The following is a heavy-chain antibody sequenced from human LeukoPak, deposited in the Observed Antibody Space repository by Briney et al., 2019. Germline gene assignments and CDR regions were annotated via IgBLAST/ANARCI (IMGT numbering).Heavy chain of an antibody. CDR1: EFTFSDYI. CDR3: TRDGGEGGNSAFDI. D-gene: IGHD4-23*01. Sequence: GGSLRLSCAASEFTFSDYILDWVRQAPGKGLEWVGRIRRGTNSYTTEYAASVKGRFIISRDDSKNSLYPHMNSLKTEDTAVYYCTRDGGEGGNSAFDIWGQGTMVTVSS. J-gene: IGHJ3*02. CDR2: IRRGTNSYTT. V-gene: IGHV3-72*01.